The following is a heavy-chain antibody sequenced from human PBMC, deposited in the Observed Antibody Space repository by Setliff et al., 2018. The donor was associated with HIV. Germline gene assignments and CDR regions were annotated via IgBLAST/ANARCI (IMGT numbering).Heavy chain of an antibody. D-gene: IGHD6-13*01. CDR3: TRRAGYTSSWYREDYYYMDV. V-gene: IGHV3-13*01. CDR1: GFTFNNYD. CDR2: IDTNGNT. Sequence: PGGSLRLSCAASGFTFNNYDMLWVRQATGKGLEWVSGIDTNGNTYYPGSVKGRFTISRENAKNSLYLQMNSLRAGDTAVYYCTRRAGYTSSWYREDYYYMDVWGKGTTVTVSS. J-gene: IGHJ6*03.